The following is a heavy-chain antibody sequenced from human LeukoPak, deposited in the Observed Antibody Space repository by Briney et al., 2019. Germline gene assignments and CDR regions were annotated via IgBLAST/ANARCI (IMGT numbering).Heavy chain of an antibody. Sequence: PRGSLRLSCAASGFTFSSYAMSWVRQAPGKGLQWVSAISGSGGSTFYADSVKGRFTISRDNSKNTLYLRMNSMRAEDTAVYYCAKDSSSGSRCYYMDVWGKGTTVTVSS. CDR3: AKDSSSGSRCYYMDV. CDR2: ISGSGGST. D-gene: IGHD3-22*01. J-gene: IGHJ6*03. CDR1: GFTFSSYA. V-gene: IGHV3-23*01.